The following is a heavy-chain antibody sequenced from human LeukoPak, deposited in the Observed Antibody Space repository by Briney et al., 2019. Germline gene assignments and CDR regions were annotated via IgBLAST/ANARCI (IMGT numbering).Heavy chain of an antibody. CDR3: ARDRGIMASGGIFNYFDS. CDR1: GYTFSSSD. CDR2: MNPNSGNT. Sequence: ASVKVSCKPSGYTFSSSDINWVRQAPGQGLGWMGWMNPNSGNTGYAQKFQGRGTMTRNTSISTDYMELSSMTSEDTAVYYCARDRGIMASGGIFNYFDSWGQGTLVTVSS. J-gene: IGHJ4*02. V-gene: IGHV1-8*01. D-gene: IGHD1-26*01.